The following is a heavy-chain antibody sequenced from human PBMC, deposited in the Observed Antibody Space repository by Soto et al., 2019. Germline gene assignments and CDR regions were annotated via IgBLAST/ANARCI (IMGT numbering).Heavy chain of an antibody. CDR1: GGSINSHY. CDR3: ARSVFP. J-gene: IGHJ5*02. V-gene: IGHV4-59*11. CDR2: IHYSGST. Sequence: PSETLSLTCTVSGGSINSHYWSWIRQPPGKGLEWIGCIHYSGSTNYNPSLKSRITISVDTSKNQFSLKLSSVTAADTAVYYCARSVFPWGQGTLVTVSS.